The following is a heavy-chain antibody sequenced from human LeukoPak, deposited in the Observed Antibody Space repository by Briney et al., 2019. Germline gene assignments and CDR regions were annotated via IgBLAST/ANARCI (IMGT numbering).Heavy chain of an antibody. J-gene: IGHJ5*02. Sequence: ASVKVSCKASGYTFTSYGISWVRQAPGQGLEWMGWISAYNSNTNYAQKLQGRVTMTTDTSTSTAYMELRSLRSDDTAVYYCARVGDYYDSSGYEGWFDPWGQGTLVTVSS. CDR2: ISAYNSNT. D-gene: IGHD3-22*01. CDR1: GYTFTSYG. V-gene: IGHV1-18*01. CDR3: ARVGDYYDSSGYEGWFDP.